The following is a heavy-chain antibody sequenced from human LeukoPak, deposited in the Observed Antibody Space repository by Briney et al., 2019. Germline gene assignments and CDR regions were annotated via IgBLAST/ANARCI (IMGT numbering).Heavy chain of an antibody. CDR1: GLTFSSYA. J-gene: IGHJ4*02. CDR2: ISYVGSNK. V-gene: IGHV3-30-3*01. CDR3: AREGYGPADY. Sequence: GGSLRLSCAASGLTFSSYAMHWVRQAPGKGLEWVAVISYVGSNKYYADSVKGRFTISRDNSKNTLYLQMNSLRAEDTAVYYCAREGYGPADYWGQGTLVTVSS. D-gene: IGHD4-17*01.